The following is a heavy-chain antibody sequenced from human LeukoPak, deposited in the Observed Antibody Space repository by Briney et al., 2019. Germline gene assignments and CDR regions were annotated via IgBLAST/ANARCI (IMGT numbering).Heavy chain of an antibody. D-gene: IGHD6-19*01. CDR1: GFTFSTYA. CDR3: ARDRAVAGLFDY. J-gene: IGHJ4*02. Sequence: GGSLRLSCEASGFTFSTYAIHWVRQAPGKGLEWVANINQDGSEKQYVDSVKGRFTISRDNAKNSLNLQMNSLRAEDTAVYYCARDRAVAGLFDYWGQGTLVTVSS. V-gene: IGHV3-7*01. CDR2: INQDGSEK.